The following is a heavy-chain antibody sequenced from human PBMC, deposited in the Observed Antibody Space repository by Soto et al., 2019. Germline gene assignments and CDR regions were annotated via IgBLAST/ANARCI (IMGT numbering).Heavy chain of an antibody. Sequence: EVHLVESGGGLAQPGRSLRPSCIASGFNFGDYGVSWVRQAPGKGLQYIGLIRNKGYGGTTEYAASVKGRFSISRDDSKSTVYLQMNSLKTEDTAVYYCTSFQAARFEFWGQGTLVTVSS. CDR1: GFNFGDYG. J-gene: IGHJ4*02. CDR2: IRNKGYGGTT. D-gene: IGHD6-6*01. CDR3: TSFQAARFEF. V-gene: IGHV3-49*04.